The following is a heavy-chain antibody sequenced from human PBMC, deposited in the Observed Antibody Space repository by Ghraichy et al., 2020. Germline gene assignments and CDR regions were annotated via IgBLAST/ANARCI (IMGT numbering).Heavy chain of an antibody. J-gene: IGHJ5*02. V-gene: IGHV3-66*01. D-gene: IGHD1-1*01. CDR3: ANGRSLFDP. CDR1: GFTVRSNY. Sequence: GGSLRLSCAASGFTVRSNYMTWVRQAPGKGLEWVLVIYSGGSTYYADSVKGRFTISRDNSNNTLYLQMNSLRAEDTAVYYCANGRSLFDPWGQGTLVTVSS. CDR2: IYSGGST.